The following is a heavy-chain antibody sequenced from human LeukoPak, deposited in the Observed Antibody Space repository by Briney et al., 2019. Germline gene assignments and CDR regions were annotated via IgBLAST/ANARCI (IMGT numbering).Heavy chain of an antibody. CDR3: ARDPSTVTSWFDP. J-gene: IGHJ5*02. D-gene: IGHD4-17*01. Sequence: WASVKVSCKASGYTFTSYAMHWVRQAPGQGLEWMGWIDTKTGNPTYAQGFTGRFVFSLDTSVSTAYLQISSLKAEDTAVYYCARDPSTVTSWFDPWGQGTLVTVSS. CDR2: IDTKTGNP. CDR1: GYTFTSYA. V-gene: IGHV7-4-1*02.